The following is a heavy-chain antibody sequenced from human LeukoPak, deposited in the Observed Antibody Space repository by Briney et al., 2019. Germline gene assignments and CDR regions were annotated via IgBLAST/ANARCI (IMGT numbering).Heavy chain of an antibody. CDR2: ICWISGSI. J-gene: IGHJ4*02. V-gene: IGHV3-9*01. D-gene: IGHD5-18*01. CDR1: GFTFDDYA. Sequence: GGSLRLSCAASGFTFDDYAMCWVRHVPGKGLGWGSVICWISGSIAYVDSVKVRFTISRDKAKNSLYLQMNGLRVEDTAFYYCAKVGGNTYGPLDYWGQGTLVTVSA. CDR3: AKVGGNTYGPLDY.